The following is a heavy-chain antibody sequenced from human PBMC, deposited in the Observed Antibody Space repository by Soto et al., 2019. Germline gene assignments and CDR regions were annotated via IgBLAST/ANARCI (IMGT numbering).Heavy chain of an antibody. CDR1: GFAFRSYN. Sequence: GGSLRLSCAASGFAFRSYNMNWVRQAPGKGLEWVASISSGSSNIYYADSVKGRFTISRDNAKNSLFLQMDSLRAEDSAVYYCASATVVAATFDFWGQGNLVTVSS. D-gene: IGHD2-15*01. CDR3: ASATVVAATFDF. J-gene: IGHJ4*02. CDR2: ISSGSSNI. V-gene: IGHV3-21*01.